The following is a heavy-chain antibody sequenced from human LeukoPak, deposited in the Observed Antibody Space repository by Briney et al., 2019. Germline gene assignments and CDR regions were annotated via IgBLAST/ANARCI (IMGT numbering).Heavy chain of an antibody. CDR2: IYSDGRT. V-gene: IGHV3-53*01. CDR3: ARDLLFGATSYFDQ. D-gene: IGHD2-15*01. Sequence: GGSLRLSCAASGFSVSDYYMNWVRQAPGKGLEWVSFIYSDGRTYYADSVKGRFTISRDNSRNTLYLQMNSLRVEDTAVYYCARDLLFGATSYFDQWGQGAPVAVSS. CDR1: GFSVSDYY. J-gene: IGHJ4*02.